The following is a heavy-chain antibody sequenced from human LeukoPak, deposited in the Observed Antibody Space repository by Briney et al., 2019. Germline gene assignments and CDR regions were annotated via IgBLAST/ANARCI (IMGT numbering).Heavy chain of an antibody. CDR3: ARDQVPGQY. V-gene: IGHV3-23*01. CDR1: GFTFSSYT. Sequence: GGSLRLSCAASGFTFSSYTMSWVRQAPGKGLEWVSTITTSDGNTYYADSVKGRFTVSRDNSKNTLFLQMNSLRAEDTAVYYCARDQVPGQYWGQGTLVTVSS. CDR2: ITTSDGNT. J-gene: IGHJ4*02.